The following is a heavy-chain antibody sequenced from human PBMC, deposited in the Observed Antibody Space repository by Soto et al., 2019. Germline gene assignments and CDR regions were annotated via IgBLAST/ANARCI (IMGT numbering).Heavy chain of an antibody. D-gene: IGHD2-15*01. Sequence: EVQLVESGGGLIQPGGSLRLSCAASGFTVSSNYMSWVRQAPGKGLEWVSVIYSGGSTYYADSVKGRFTISRDNSKNTLYLQMNSLRAEDTAVYYCARGSIGYCSGGSCYLGYWGQGTLVTVSS. V-gene: IGHV3-53*01. CDR2: IYSGGST. CDR1: GFTVSSNY. J-gene: IGHJ4*02. CDR3: ARGSIGYCSGGSCYLGY.